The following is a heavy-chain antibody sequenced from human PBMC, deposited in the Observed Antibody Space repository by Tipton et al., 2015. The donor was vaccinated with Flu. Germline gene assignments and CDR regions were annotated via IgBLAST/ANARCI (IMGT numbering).Heavy chain of an antibody. D-gene: IGHD3-9*01. Sequence: AASGFTFSYYEMNWVRQAPGKGLEWVAYISSSANAIYYADSVKGRFTISRDNAKNSLYLQMNSLRAEDTGIYFCARDHPEYVDNPQWYFDLWGRGTLVDVSS. J-gene: IGHJ2*01. CDR1: GFTFSYYE. CDR3: ARDHPEYVDNPQWYFDL. CDR2: ISSSANAI. V-gene: IGHV3-48*03.